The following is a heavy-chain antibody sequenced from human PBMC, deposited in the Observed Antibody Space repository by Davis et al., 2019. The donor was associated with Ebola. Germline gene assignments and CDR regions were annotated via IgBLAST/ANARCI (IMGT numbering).Heavy chain of an antibody. CDR1: GFPFSDYA. J-gene: IGHJ4*02. CDR3: AKDVRGFNRPMDY. V-gene: IGHV3-30-3*01. Sequence: GESLKISCEGSGFPFSDYAIHWVRQAPGKGLEWVAVMSYDESKEYFVDSVEGRFTISRDNSKNTMYLQMNSLRAEDTAVYYCAKDVRGFNRPMDYWGQGTLVTVSS. CDR2: MSYDESKE. D-gene: IGHD2/OR15-2a*01.